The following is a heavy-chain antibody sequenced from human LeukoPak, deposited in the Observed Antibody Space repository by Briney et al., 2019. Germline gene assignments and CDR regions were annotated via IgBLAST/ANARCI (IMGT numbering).Heavy chain of an antibody. J-gene: IGHJ4*02. CDR3: ARAINSAWD. CDR2: IKHDGSEK. Sequence: GGSLRLSCAASGFTFNSYWMSWVRQAPVKGLEWVANIKHDGSEKYYVDSVKGRFTISRDNAKNSLYLQMNSLRGEDTAVYYCARAINSAWDWGQGTLVTVSS. D-gene: IGHD6-19*01. CDR1: GFTFNSYW. V-gene: IGHV3-7*01.